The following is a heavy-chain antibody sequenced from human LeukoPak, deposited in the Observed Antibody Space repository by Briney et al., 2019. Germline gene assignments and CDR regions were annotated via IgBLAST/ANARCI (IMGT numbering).Heavy chain of an antibody. CDR2: INPNSGGT. J-gene: IGHJ5*02. CDR3: ARLISGIAAAGTAS. CDR1: GYTFTGYY. D-gene: IGHD6-13*01. Sequence: ASVKVSCKASGYTFTGYYMHWVRQAPGQGLEWMGWINPNSGGTNYAQKFQGRVTMTRDTSISTAYMELSRLRSDDTAVYYCARLISGIAAAGTASWGQGTLVTVSS. V-gene: IGHV1-2*02.